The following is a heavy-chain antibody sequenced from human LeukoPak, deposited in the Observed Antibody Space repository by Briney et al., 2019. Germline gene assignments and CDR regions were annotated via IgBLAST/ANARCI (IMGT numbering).Heavy chain of an antibody. CDR3: VRHTRRSPGDY. D-gene: IGHD1-26*01. V-gene: IGHV3-7*01. J-gene: IGHJ4*02. CDR1: GFTFSSYW. Sequence: GGSLRLSCAASGFTFSSYWMTWVRQAPGKGLEWMANIRDDGSDKYYVNSVKGRFTICRDNAQNTLLLQMDSLRVEDTAVYYSVRHTRRSPGDYWGQGTLVTVST. CDR2: IRDDGSDK.